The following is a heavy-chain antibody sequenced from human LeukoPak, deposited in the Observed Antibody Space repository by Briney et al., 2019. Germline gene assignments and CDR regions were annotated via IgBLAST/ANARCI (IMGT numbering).Heavy chain of an antibody. CDR2: ISDDGSQT. Sequence: PGGSLRLSCAASGFTFSNYGMHSVRQAPGKGLEWMAVISDDGSQTHYADSVKGRFTVSRDNSKDTVFLQMNSLRAEDTAVYFCGKGVLRTPMSFVHDVWSQGALVTVSS. J-gene: IGHJ4*02. CDR3: GKGVLRTPMSFVHDV. V-gene: IGHV3-30*18. CDR1: GFTFSNYG. D-gene: IGHD3-10*02.